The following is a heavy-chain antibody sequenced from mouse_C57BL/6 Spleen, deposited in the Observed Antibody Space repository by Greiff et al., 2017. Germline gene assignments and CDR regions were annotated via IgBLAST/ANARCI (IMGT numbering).Heavy chain of an antibody. CDR1: GFSLTSYG. V-gene: IGHV2-6*01. Sequence: VKLMESGPGLVAPSQSLSITCTVSGFSLTSYGVDWVRQSPGKGLEWLGVIWGVGSTNYNSALKSRLSISKDNSKSQVFLKMNSLQTDDTAMYYCATYYGSSPFAYWGQGTLVTVSA. CDR2: IWGVGST. CDR3: ATYYGSSPFAY. D-gene: IGHD1-1*01. J-gene: IGHJ3*01.